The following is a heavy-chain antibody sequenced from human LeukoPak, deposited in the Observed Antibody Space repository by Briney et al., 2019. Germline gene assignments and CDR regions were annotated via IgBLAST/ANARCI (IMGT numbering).Heavy chain of an antibody. CDR1: GFTFSNYR. Sequence: GGSLRLTCTGSGFTFSNYRVNWVRPAPGKGLEWISYSNAAGSPVSYAESVQGRFTISRDNAKNSLYLEMNSLRDDDTAVYYCARDRSLSVAGTFDFWGQGGLVTVSS. V-gene: IGHV3-48*02. J-gene: IGHJ4*02. CDR3: ARDRSLSVAGTFDF. D-gene: IGHD6-19*01. CDR2: SNAAGSPV.